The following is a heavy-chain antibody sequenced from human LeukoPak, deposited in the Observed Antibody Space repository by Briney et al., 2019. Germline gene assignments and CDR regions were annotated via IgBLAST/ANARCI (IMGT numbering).Heavy chain of an antibody. CDR2: IKQDGSDK. D-gene: IGHD3-22*01. CDR3: AREGDYYDSSDAFDI. CDR1: GFPFSSYW. Sequence: GGSLRLSCAASGFPFSSYWMSWVRQAPGKGLEWVANIKQDGSDKYYVDSVKGRFTISRDNAKNSLYLQMNSLRAEDTAVYYCAREGDYYDSSDAFDIWGQGTMVTVSS. J-gene: IGHJ3*02. V-gene: IGHV3-7*01.